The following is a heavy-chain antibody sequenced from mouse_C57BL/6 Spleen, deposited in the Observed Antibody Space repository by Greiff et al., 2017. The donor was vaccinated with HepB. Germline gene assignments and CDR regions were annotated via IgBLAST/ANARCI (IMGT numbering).Heavy chain of an antibody. Sequence: QVQLQQPGAELVMPGASVKLSCKASGYTFTSYWMHWVKQRPGQGLEWIGEIDPSDSYTNYNQKFKGKSTLTVDKSSSTAYMQLSSLTSEDSAVYYCARGGLLLAYWGQGTLVTVSA. CDR2: IDPSDSYT. V-gene: IGHV1-69*01. D-gene: IGHD2-1*01. J-gene: IGHJ3*01. CDR3: ARGGLLLAY. CDR1: GYTFTSYW.